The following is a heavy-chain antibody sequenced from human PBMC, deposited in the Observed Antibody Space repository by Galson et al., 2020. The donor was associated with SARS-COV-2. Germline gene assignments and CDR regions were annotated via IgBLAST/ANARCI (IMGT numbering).Heavy chain of an antibody. Sequence: ASVKVSCKASGYTFTSYAMNWVRQAPGQGLEWMGWINTNTGNPTYAQGFTGRFVFSLDTSLSTAYLQISTLKAEDTAVYYCARMAGWYCSSTRCAHGWVEPWGEGTLVTVSS. J-gene: IGHJ5*02. CDR3: ARMAGWYCSSTRCAHGWVEP. D-gene: IGHD2-2*01. CDR1: GYTFTSYA. CDR2: INTNTGNP. V-gene: IGHV7-4-1*02.